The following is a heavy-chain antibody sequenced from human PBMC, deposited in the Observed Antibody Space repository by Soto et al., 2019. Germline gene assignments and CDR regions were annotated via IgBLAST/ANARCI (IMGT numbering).Heavy chain of an antibody. CDR3: ARGSTRGAYYYYGMDV. Sequence: QVQLQQWGAGLLKPSETLSLTCAVYGGSFSGYYWSWIRPPPGKGLEWLGEINHSGSTNYNPSLKSRVTISVDTSKNQFSLKLSSVTAADTAVYYCARGSTRGAYYYYGMDVWGQGTTVTVSS. J-gene: IGHJ6*02. CDR2: INHSGST. CDR1: GGSFSGYY. D-gene: IGHD2-2*01. V-gene: IGHV4-34*01.